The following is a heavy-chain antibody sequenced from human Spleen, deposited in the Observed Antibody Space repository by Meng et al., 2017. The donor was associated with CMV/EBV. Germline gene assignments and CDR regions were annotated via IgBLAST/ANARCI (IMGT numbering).Heavy chain of an antibody. J-gene: IGHJ4*02. CDR2: INQSGFT. CDR1: GGSFSGYF. Sequence: LSCAFSGGSFSGYFWSWIRQSPGKGLEWIGEINQSGFTNYNPSLKSRVTMSIDTSKSQFSLRLSSVTAADTAIYYCATYHQGYFDYWGQGMLVTVSS. V-gene: IGHV4-34*01. CDR3: ATYHQGYFDY.